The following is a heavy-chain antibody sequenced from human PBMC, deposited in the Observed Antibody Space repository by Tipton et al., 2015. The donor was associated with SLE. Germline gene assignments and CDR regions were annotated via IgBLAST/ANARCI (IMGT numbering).Heavy chain of an antibody. J-gene: IGHJ6*02. V-gene: IGHV4-38-2*01. CDR3: ASTYSRTWNNYYYGMDV. CDR2: FFHRWST. D-gene: IGHD6-13*01. CDR1: GFSISSNYY. Sequence: TLSLTCVVSGFSISSNYYLGLDRQPPGKGMEWIGSFFHRWSTYYNTSLKSGDTISVDTSKNQFSLKLSSVTAADTAVYYCASTYSRTWNNYYYGMDVWGQGTTVTVSS.